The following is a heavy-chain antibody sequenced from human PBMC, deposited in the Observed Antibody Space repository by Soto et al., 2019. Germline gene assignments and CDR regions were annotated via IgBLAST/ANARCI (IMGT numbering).Heavy chain of an antibody. D-gene: IGHD4-17*01. Sequence: PGGSLRLSCASSGFTFSSYSMNLVRQAPGKGLEWVSYISSSSSTIYYADSVKGRFTISRDNAKNSLYLQMNSLRAEDTAVYYCARDRGYGDYDPNYYYYYMDVWGKGTTVTVSS. CDR3: ARDRGYGDYDPNYYYYYMDV. J-gene: IGHJ6*03. CDR2: ISSSSSTI. CDR1: GFTFSSYS. V-gene: IGHV3-48*01.